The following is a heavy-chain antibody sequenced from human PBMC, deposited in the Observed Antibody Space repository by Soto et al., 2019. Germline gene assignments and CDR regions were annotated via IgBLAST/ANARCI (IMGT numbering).Heavy chain of an antibody. V-gene: IGHV1-2*04. Sequence: ASVKVSCKASGYTFTGYYMHWVRQAPGQGLEWMGWINPNSGGTNYAQKFQGWVTMTRDTSISTAYMELSRLRSDDTAVYYCARGSPYGSGSYRFDYWGQGALVTVS. CDR3: ARGSPYGSGSYRFDY. J-gene: IGHJ4*02. D-gene: IGHD3-10*01. CDR1: GYTFTGYY. CDR2: INPNSGGT.